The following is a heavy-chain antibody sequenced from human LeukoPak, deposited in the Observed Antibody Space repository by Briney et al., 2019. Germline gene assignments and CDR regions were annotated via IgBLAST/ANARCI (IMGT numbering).Heavy chain of an antibody. V-gene: IGHV3-66*01. CDR3: ARGDGYTSYYFDY. Sequence: GGSLRLSCAASGFTFSSYEMNWVRQAPGKGLEWVSVIYSGGSTYYADSVKGRFTISRDNSKNTLYLQMNSLRAEDTAVYYCARGDGYTSYYFDYWGQGTLVTVSS. CDR1: GFTFSSYE. CDR2: IYSGGST. D-gene: IGHD5-24*01. J-gene: IGHJ4*02.